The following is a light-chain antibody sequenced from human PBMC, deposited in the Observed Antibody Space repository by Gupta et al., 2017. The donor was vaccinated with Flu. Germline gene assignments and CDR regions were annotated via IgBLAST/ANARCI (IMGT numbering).Light chain of an antibody. J-gene: IGLJ1*01. Sequence: TSSCAGICSNIGTDDVSWNQHSPGTAPKLLIYKNGLRSSGSPDRFSVSKSGTSASLASSRLRSEEEADYYCAAGDDTRIGYVFGTGIKFTVL. CDR3: AAGDDTRIGYV. V-gene: IGLV1-47*01. CDR2: KNG. CDR1: CSNIGTDD.